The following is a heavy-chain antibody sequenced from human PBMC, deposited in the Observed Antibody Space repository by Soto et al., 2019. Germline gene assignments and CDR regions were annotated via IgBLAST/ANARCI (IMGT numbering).Heavy chain of an antibody. CDR1: GFTFSSYA. CDR2: ISYDGSNK. CDR3: ARKPYYYDSSGPSLDY. D-gene: IGHD3-22*01. Sequence: QVQLVESGGGVVQPGRSLRLSCAASGFTFSSYAMHWVRQAPGKGLEWVAVISYDGSNKYYANSVKGRFTISRDNSKNPLYLQMNSLRAEDTAVYYCARKPYYYDSSGPSLDYWGQGTLVTVSS. V-gene: IGHV3-30-3*01. J-gene: IGHJ4*02.